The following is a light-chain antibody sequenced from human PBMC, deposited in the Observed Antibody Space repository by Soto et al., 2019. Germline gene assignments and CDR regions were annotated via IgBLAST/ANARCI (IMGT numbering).Light chain of an antibody. Sequence: DAVLTHSPLARPVTLGQAATISSRSSQILVSSYGNTYLNSFQQRPGQSPRRLIYKVSNRDSGVPARFSGSGSGTDFALKISRVEAEDVGVYYCMKGTHWPITFGQGTRLEIK. J-gene: IGKJ5*01. CDR3: MKGTHWPIT. V-gene: IGKV2-30*01. CDR1: QILVSSYGNTY. CDR2: KVS.